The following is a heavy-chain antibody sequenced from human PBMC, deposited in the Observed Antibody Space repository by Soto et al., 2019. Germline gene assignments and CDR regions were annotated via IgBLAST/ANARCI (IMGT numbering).Heavy chain of an antibody. D-gene: IGHD6-13*01. CDR3: AGDPGIAEAGLGC. V-gene: IGHV1-69*08. Sequence: QVQLVQSGAEVKKPGSSVKVSCKASGGTFSSYTISWVRQAPGQGLEWMGRIIPILGIADYAQKFQGRVTITADKSTSTAYMELSSLRSEDTAVYYCAGDPGIAEAGLGCWGQGTLVTVSS. CDR2: IIPILGIA. CDR1: GGTFSSYT. J-gene: IGHJ4*02.